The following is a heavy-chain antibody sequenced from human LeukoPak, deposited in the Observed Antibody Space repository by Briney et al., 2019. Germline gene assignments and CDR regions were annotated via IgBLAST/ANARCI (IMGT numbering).Heavy chain of an antibody. CDR1: GGSISSGGYY. J-gene: IGHJ4*02. V-gene: IGHV4-31*03. CDR3: ATSSRYQLPYYFEH. Sequence: PSETLSLTCTVSGGSISSGGYYWSWIRQHPGKGLEWIGYIYYSGSTYYNPSLKSRVTISVDTSKNQLSLKLTSVTAADTAVYYCATSSRYQLPYYFEHWGQGTLVTVSS. CDR2: IYYSGST. D-gene: IGHD2-2*01.